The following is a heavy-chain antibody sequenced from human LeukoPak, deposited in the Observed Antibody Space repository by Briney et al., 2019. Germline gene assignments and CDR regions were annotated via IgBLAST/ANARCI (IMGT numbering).Heavy chain of an antibody. CDR3: ARGLRREQQLLRAFDS. Sequence: ASVKVSCKASGYTFASYDINWVRQATGQGIEWMGWMNPNSGNTGCAQKFQGRVTMTSNTSISTAYMELSGLTSEDTAVYYCARGLRREQQLLRAFDSWGQGTLVTVSS. D-gene: IGHD6-13*01. CDR1: GYTFASYD. CDR2: MNPNSGNT. V-gene: IGHV1-8*01. J-gene: IGHJ4*02.